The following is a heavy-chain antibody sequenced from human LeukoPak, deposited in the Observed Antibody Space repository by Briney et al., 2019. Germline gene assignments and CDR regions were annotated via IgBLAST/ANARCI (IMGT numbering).Heavy chain of an antibody. D-gene: IGHD2-2*01. CDR1: GITFSNSW. Sequence: GGSLRLSCTTSGITFSNSWMSWVRQAPGKGLEWVATIRPDGSEGYYADSVKGRFTISRDNAKNSLYLQMNSLRAEDTAVYYCARDDCSSISCYLDVWGKGTTVTISS. CDR3: ARDDCSSISCYLDV. CDR2: IRPDGSEG. J-gene: IGHJ6*04. V-gene: IGHV3-7*01.